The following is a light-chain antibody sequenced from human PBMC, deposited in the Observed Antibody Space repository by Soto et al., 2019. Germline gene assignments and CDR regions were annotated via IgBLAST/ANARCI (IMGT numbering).Light chain of an antibody. V-gene: IGLV2-23*02. CDR3: CSYAGSSSAYV. Sequence: QSALTQPASVSGSPGQSITISCTGTSSDVGSYNVVSWYQQHPGKAPKLLIYEVSKRPSGVSDRFSGSKSVNTASLTISGLQAEDEADYHCCSYAGSSSAYVFGTGTKLTVL. J-gene: IGLJ1*01. CDR2: EVS. CDR1: SSDVGSYNV.